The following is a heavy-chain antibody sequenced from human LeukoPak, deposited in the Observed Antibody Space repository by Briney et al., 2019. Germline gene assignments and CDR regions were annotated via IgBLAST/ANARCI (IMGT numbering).Heavy chain of an antibody. Sequence: PSETLSLTCTVTGGSISSSSYYWGWIRQPPGKGLEWIGSIYYSGSTYYNPSLKSRVTISVDTSKNQFSLKLSSVTAADTAVYYCARDRSCYYDSSGYRGYFDYWGQGTLVTVSS. CDR1: GGSISSSSYY. CDR2: IYYSGST. V-gene: IGHV4-39*07. CDR3: ARDRSCYYDSSGYRGYFDY. J-gene: IGHJ4*02. D-gene: IGHD3-22*01.